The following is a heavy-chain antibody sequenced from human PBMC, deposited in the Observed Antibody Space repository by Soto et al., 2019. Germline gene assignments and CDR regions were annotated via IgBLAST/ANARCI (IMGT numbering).Heavy chain of an antibody. CDR1: GFTFSSYA. Sequence: VQLLESGGDLVHPGGSLRLSCAASGFTFSSYAMSWVRQAPGKGLEWVSGVNSGGFNTYYADSVKGRFTISRDNSKNMLYLQMDGLRADDTAVYYCAKKYSSDWPTFDYWGQGTLVTVSS. J-gene: IGHJ4*02. V-gene: IGHV3-23*01. CDR2: VNSGGFNT. CDR3: AKKYSSDWPTFDY. D-gene: IGHD6-19*01.